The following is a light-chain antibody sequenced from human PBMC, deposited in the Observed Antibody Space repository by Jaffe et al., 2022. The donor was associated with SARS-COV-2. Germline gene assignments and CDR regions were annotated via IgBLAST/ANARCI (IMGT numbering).Light chain of an antibody. Sequence: QSALTQPASVSGSPGQSITISCTGTSSDIGAYNYVSWYQQHPGKAPKLMIYDVNNRPSGVSNRFSGSKSGNTASLTISGLQAEDEADYYCSSFTSRSTYLFGSGTKVTVL. V-gene: IGLV2-14*03. CDR1: SSDIGAYNY. CDR3: SSFTSRSTYL. CDR2: DVN. J-gene: IGLJ1*01.